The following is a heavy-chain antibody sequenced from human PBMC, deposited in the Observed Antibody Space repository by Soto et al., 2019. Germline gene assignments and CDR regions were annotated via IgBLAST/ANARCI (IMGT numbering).Heavy chain of an antibody. CDR3: ARERPGYYYDSSGYSSGAFDI. J-gene: IGHJ3*02. V-gene: IGHV1-69*13. D-gene: IGHD3-22*01. CDR1: GGTFSSYA. CDR2: IIPIFGTA. Sequence: GASVKVSCKASGGTFSSYAISWVRQAPGQGLEWMGGIIPIFGTANYAQKFQGRVTITADESTSTAYMELSSLRSEDTAVYYCARERPGYYYDSSGYSSGAFDIWGQGTMVT.